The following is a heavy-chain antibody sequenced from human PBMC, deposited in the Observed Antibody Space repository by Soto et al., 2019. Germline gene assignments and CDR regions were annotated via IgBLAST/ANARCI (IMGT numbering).Heavy chain of an antibody. J-gene: IGHJ3*02. CDR1: GFTFSSYG. V-gene: IGHV3-30*18. Sequence: QEQLVESGGGVVQPGRSLRLSCAASGFTFSSYGMHWVRQAPGKGLEWVAVISYDGTNNYYTESVKGRFTISRDNSKNTLFLQMNSLRAEDTAVYFCAKGDCSGGSCYFSAFDIWGQGTMVTVSS. D-gene: IGHD2-15*01. CDR3: AKGDCSGGSCYFSAFDI. CDR2: ISYDGTNN.